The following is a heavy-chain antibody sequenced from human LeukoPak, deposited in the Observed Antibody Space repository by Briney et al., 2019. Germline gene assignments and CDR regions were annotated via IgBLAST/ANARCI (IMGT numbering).Heavy chain of an antibody. D-gene: IGHD4-23*01. CDR2: IYYSGST. CDR1: GGSISSYY. J-gene: IGHJ4*02. Sequence: SETLSLTCTVSGGSISSYYWSWIRQPPGKGLEWIGYIYYSGSTNYNPSLRSRVTISVDTSKNQFSLKLSSVTAADAAVYYCARQASTVVRFDYWGQGTLVTVSS. V-gene: IGHV4-59*08. CDR3: ARQASTVVRFDY.